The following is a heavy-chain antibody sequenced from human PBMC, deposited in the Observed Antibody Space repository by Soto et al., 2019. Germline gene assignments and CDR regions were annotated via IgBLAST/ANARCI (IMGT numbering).Heavy chain of an antibody. CDR3: TREQSDDNYFDP. J-gene: IGHJ5*02. Sequence: SETLSLTCTVSGAPLSSGGYFWTWMRQPPGKGLEWLGYIYYSGGTNYNPSLKGLVTISLDKSKSQFSLKLRSVTAADTAVYYCTREQSDDNYFDPWGQGTLVTVSS. CDR1: GAPLSSGGYF. CDR2: IYYSGGT. D-gene: IGHD1-1*01. V-gene: IGHV4-61*08.